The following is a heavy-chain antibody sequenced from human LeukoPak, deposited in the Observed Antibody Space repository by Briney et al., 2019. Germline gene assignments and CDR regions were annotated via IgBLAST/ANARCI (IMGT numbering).Heavy chain of an antibody. CDR3: AQYGNRGWLIDY. CDR1: GGSICTKY. J-gene: IGHJ4*02. Sequence: SETLSLTCTVSGGSICTKYWTWIRQPPGKGLEYIGYIYYTGATNYNPSLESGVTISVDTSKNQFPLRLSSVTATATAVYFCAQYGNRGWLIDYWGQGTLVTVSS. D-gene: IGHD6-19*01. V-gene: IGHV4-59*08. CDR2: IYYTGAT.